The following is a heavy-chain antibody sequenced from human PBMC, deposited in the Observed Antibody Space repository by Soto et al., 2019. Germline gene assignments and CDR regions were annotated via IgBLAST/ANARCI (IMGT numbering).Heavy chain of an antibody. CDR1: GGTFSSYA. J-gene: IGHJ6*02. CDR3: ARHYDILTGYYVDYYYGMDV. D-gene: IGHD3-9*01. V-gene: IGHV1-69*13. CDR2: IIPIFGTA. Sequence: SVKVSCKASGGTFSSYAISWVRQAPRQGLEWMGGIIPIFGTANYAQKFQGRVTITADESTSTAYMELSSLRSEDTAVYYCARHYDILTGYYVDYYYGMDVWGQGTTVTVSS.